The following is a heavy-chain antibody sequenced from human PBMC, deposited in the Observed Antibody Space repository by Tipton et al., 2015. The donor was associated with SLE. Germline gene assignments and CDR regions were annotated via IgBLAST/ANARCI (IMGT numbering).Heavy chain of an antibody. CDR3: ASSSLIAAAGTIYYYYGMDV. J-gene: IGHJ6*02. CDR1: GGSISSYY. D-gene: IGHD6-13*01. Sequence: TLSLTCTVSGGSISSYYWSWIRQPAGTGLEWIGRIYTSGSTNYNPSLKSRVTMSVDTSKNQFSLKLSSVTAADTAVYYCASSSLIAAAGTIYYYYGMDVWGQGTMVTVSS. CDR2: IYTSGST. V-gene: IGHV4-4*07.